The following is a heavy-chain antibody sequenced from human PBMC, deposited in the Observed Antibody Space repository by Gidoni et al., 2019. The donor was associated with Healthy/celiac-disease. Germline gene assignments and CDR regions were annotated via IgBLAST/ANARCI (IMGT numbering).Heavy chain of an antibody. J-gene: IGHJ6*02. V-gene: IGHV4-59*01. CDR3: ARVVLTGYWDNYYGMDV. CDR2: IYYSGST. Sequence: QVQLPESGPGLVKPSETLSLTCTVSGGSISSYYWSWIRQPPGKGLEWIGYIYYSGSTNYNPSLKSRVTISVDTSKNQFSLKLSSVTAADTAVYYCARVVLTGYWDNYYGMDVWGQGTTVTVSS. D-gene: IGHD3-9*01. CDR1: GGSISSYY.